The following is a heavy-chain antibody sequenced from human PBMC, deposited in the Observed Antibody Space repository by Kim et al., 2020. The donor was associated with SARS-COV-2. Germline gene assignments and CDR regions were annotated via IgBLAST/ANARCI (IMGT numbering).Heavy chain of an antibody. CDR3: ASVSGWYTGKNKVDY. CDR2: ISSSGSTI. Sequence: GGSLRLSCAASGFTFSDYYMSWISQAPGKGQEWVSYISSSGSTIYYADSVKGRFTIPRDNAKNSLYLQMNSLRAEDTAVYYCASVSGWYTGKNKVDYWGQGTLVTVSS. D-gene: IGHD6-19*01. V-gene: IGHV3-11*04. CDR1: GFTFSDYY. J-gene: IGHJ4*02.